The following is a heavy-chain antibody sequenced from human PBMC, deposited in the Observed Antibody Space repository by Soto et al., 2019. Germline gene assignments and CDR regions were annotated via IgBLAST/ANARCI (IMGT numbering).Heavy chain of an antibody. J-gene: IGHJ6*03. Sequence: QVQLVESGGGLVKPGGSLRLSCAASGFTFSDYYMSWIRQAPGKGLEWVSYISSSGSTIYYADSVKGRFTISRDNAKNSLYLQMNSLRSADTAVDYWASGIVVVPAAMPFDYYYMDVWGKGTTVTVSS. V-gene: IGHV3-11*01. CDR3: ASGIVVVPAAMPFDYYYMDV. D-gene: IGHD2-2*01. CDR1: GFTFSDYY. CDR2: ISSSGSTI.